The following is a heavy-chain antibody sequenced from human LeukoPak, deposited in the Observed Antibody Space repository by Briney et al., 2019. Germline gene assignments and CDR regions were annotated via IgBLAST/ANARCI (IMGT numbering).Heavy chain of an antibody. Sequence: ASVKVSCKASGYTFTSYYIHWVRQAPGQGLEWMGWISAYNGNTNYAQKLQGRVTMTTDTSTSTAYMELRSLRSDDTAVYYCARDFREIPGGSYPTDYWGQGTLVTVSS. CDR3: ARDFREIPGGSYPTDY. CDR2: ISAYNGNT. CDR1: GYTFTSYY. J-gene: IGHJ4*02. D-gene: IGHD1-26*01. V-gene: IGHV1-18*04.